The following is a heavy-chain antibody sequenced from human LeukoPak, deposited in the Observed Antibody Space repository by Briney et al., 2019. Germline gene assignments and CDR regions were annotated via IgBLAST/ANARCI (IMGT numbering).Heavy chain of an antibody. CDR2: FSSDGRST. V-gene: IGHV3-30*18. CDR3: AKSYYYHSGSFDY. Sequence: GGSLRLSCAASGFTSSTFNMHWVRQAPGKGLEWVAVFSSDGRSTFYAENVQGRFTLSRDNPKNTLSLQMNSLRAEDTAVYYCAKSYYYHSGSFDYWGQGTLVTVSS. D-gene: IGHD3-10*01. J-gene: IGHJ4*02. CDR1: GFTSSTFN.